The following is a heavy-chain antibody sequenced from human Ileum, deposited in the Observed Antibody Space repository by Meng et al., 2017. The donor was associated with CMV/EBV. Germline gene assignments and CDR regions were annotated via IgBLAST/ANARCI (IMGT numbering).Heavy chain of an antibody. CDR1: GFTFSSYA. CDR2: IYSGGSDT. V-gene: IGHV3-23*03. CDR3: ARDHHPPHLNDFWSGSMDV. J-gene: IGHJ6*02. D-gene: IGHD3-3*01. Sequence: GESLKISCAASGFTFSSYAMTWVRQAPGKGLEWVSLIYSGGSDTFYADSVKGRFTISRDNAKNSLYLQMNSLRAEDTAVYYCARDHHPPHLNDFWSGSMDVWGQGTTVTVSS.